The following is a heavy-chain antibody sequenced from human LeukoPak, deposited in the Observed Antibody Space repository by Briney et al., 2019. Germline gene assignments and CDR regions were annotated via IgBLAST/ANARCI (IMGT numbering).Heavy chain of an antibody. D-gene: IGHD6-19*01. V-gene: IGHV4-34*01. J-gene: IGHJ4*02. CDR3: ARGSVRIFDY. Sequence: PSETLSLTCAVYGGSFSGYYWSWIRQPPGEGLEWIGEINHSGSTNYNPSLKRRVTISVDTSKNQFSLKLSSVTAADTAVYYCARGSVRIFDYWGQGTLVTVSS. CDR1: GGSFSGYY. CDR2: INHSGST.